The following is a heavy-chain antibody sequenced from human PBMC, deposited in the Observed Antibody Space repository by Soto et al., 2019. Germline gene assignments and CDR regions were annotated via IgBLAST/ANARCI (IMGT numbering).Heavy chain of an antibody. Sequence: QVQLVESGGGVVQPGRSLRLSCAASGFTFSSYGMHWVRQAPGKGLEWVAVIWYDGSNKYYADSMKGRFTISRDNSKNTLYLQMNSLRAEDTAVYYCARGAGQQLPYFDYWGQGTLVTVSS. CDR1: GFTFSSYG. D-gene: IGHD6-13*01. J-gene: IGHJ4*02. CDR3: ARGAGQQLPYFDY. V-gene: IGHV3-33*01. CDR2: IWYDGSNK.